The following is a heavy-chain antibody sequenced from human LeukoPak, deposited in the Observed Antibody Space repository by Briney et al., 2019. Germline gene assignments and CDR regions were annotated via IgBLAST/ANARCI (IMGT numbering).Heavy chain of an antibody. V-gene: IGHV4-34*01. D-gene: IGHD4-17*01. CDR3: ASHGDYDRNWFDP. CDR1: GGSFSGYY. CDR2: INHSGST. Sequence: SETLSLTCAVYGGSFSGYYWSWLRQPPGKGLEWIGEINHSGSTNYNPSLKSRVTISVDTSKNQFSLKLSSVTAADTAVYYCASHGDYDRNWFDPWGQGTLVTVSS. J-gene: IGHJ5*02.